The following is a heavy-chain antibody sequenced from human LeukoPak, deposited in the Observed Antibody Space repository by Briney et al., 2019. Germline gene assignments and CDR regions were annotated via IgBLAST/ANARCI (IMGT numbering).Heavy chain of an antibody. D-gene: IGHD5-12*01. J-gene: IGHJ4*02. CDR1: GYMFTSHG. CDR2: ISAQNGNT. CDR3: ARESNGGYGFDY. V-gene: IGHV1-18*01. Sequence: ASVKVSCKSSGYMFTSHGIHWLRQAPGQGLEWMGWISAQNGNTNYMQQFLGRVTMTRDTSTSTAYMELSSLKSDDTAVYYCARESNGGYGFDYWGQGTPVTVAS.